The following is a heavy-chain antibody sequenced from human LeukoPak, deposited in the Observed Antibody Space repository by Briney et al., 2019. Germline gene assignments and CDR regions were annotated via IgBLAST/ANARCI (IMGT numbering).Heavy chain of an antibody. D-gene: IGHD3-10*01. CDR2: ISSSGSTI. CDR1: GFTFSDYY. Sequence: PGGSLRLSCAASGFTFSDYYMSWIRQAPGKGLEWGSYISSSGSTIYYADSVKGRFTISRDNSKNTLYLLMNSLRAEDTAVYYCAKGDNGDYGSSRYYYYMDVWGKGTTVTVSS. V-gene: IGHV3-11*01. J-gene: IGHJ6*03. CDR3: AKGDNGDYGSSRYYYYMDV.